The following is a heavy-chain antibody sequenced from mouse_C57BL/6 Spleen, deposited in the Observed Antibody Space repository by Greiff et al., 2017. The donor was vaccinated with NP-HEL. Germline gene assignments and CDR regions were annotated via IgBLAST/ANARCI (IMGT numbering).Heavy chain of an antibody. D-gene: IGHD1-1*01. V-gene: IGHV1-26*01. CDR1: GYTFTDYY. CDR3: ARSHYYGSSWGAMDY. J-gene: IGHJ4*01. CDR2: INPNNGGT. Sequence: EVQLQQSGPELVKPGASVKISCKASGYTFTDYYMNWVKQSHGKSLEWIGDINPNNGGTSYNQKFKGKATLTVDKSSSTAYMELRSLTSEDSAVYYCARSHYYGSSWGAMDYWGQGTSVTVSS.